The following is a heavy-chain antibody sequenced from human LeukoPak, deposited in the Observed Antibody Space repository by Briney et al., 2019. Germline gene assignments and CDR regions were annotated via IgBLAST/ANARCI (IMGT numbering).Heavy chain of an antibody. J-gene: IGHJ5*02. V-gene: IGHV1-2*02. CDR1: GYTFTGYY. CDR3: ARDSSGQLDRAVPNGLWFGESPVFDP. D-gene: IGHD3-10*01. CDR2: INPNSGGT. Sequence: ASVKVSCKASGYTFTGYYMHWVRQAPGQGLEWMGWINPNSGGTNYAQKFQGRVTMTRDTSISTAYMELSRLRSDDTAVYYCARDSSGQLDRAVPNGLWFGESPVFDPWGQGTLVTVSS.